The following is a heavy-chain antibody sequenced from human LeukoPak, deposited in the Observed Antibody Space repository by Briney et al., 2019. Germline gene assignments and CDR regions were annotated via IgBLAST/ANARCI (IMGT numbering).Heavy chain of an antibody. Sequence: SETLSLTCAVYGGSFSGYYWSWIRQPPGKGLEWIGEINHSGSTNYNPSLKSRVTISVDTSNNQFSLKLSSVTAADTAVSYCARPYYYDSRIDPWGQGILVTVSS. CDR1: GGSFSGYY. CDR2: INHSGST. D-gene: IGHD3-22*01. V-gene: IGHV4-34*01. J-gene: IGHJ5*02. CDR3: ARPYYYDSRIDP.